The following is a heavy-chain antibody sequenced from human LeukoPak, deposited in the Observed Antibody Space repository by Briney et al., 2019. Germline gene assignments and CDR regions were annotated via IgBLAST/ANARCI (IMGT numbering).Heavy chain of an antibody. V-gene: IGHV4-34*01. D-gene: IGHD3-10*01. CDR3: ARGPSFHVWFGDRRPPDFDY. J-gene: IGHJ4*02. Sequence: SETLSLTCAVYGGSFSGYYWSWIRQPPGKGLEWIGEINHSGSTNYNPSLKSRVTISVDTSKNQFSLKLSSVTAADTAVYYCARGPSFHVWFGDRRPPDFDYWGQGTLVTVSS. CDR1: GGSFSGYY. CDR2: INHSGST.